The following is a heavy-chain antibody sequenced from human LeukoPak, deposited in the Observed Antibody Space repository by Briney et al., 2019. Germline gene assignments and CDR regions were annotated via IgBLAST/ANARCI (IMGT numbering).Heavy chain of an antibody. Sequence: GASVKVSCKASGGTFSSYAINWVRQAPGQGLEWMGGIIPIFGTANYAQKFQGRVTITADKSTSTAYMELSSLRSEDTAVYYCARDFRSGSYSYYYYYMDVWGKGTTVTVSS. V-gene: IGHV1-69*06. CDR1: GGTFSSYA. CDR2: IIPIFGTA. CDR3: ARDFRSGSYSYYYYYMDV. D-gene: IGHD3-10*01. J-gene: IGHJ6*03.